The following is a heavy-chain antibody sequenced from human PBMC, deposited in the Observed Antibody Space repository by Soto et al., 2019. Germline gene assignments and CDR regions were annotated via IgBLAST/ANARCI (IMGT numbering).Heavy chain of an antibody. CDR1: GLTSSGIE. D-gene: IGHD3-22*01. CDR2: ISGSGVGT. Sequence: EVRLEESGGGFVQPGGALRLSCVFSGLTSSGIELNWVRQAPGKGLEWVSSISGSGVGTYYADSVQGRFTISRDNSTNTLFLQLSSLRAEDTALYYCAKDVDTVGLSDGSGYFDLWGQGALVTVSS. V-gene: IGHV3-23*04. J-gene: IGHJ4*02. CDR3: AKDVDTVGLSDGSGYFDL.